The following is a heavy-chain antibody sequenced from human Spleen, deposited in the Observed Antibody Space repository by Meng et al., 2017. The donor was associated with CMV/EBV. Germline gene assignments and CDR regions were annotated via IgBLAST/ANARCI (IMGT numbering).Heavy chain of an antibody. D-gene: IGHD6-6*01. CDR3: ARQYSSSYYSDY. Sequence: CGVYGWSLSGYYWSWIRQTPGKGLEWIGEIRHSGDITNYNPSLKSRVTISIDTSKKQFSLKLSAMTAADTAVYYCARQYSSSYYSDYWGQGTLVTVSS. CDR2: IRHSGDIT. J-gene: IGHJ4*02. CDR1: GWSLSGYY. V-gene: IGHV4-34*01.